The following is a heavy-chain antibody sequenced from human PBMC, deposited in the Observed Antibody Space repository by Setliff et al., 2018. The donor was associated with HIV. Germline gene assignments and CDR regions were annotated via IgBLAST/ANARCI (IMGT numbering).Heavy chain of an antibody. Sequence: GESLKISCSGSGYRFTDYWIGWVRQMPGKGLEWMGVIYPGDSDTRYNPSFQGQVAISADKSTSTAYLQWSSLKASDTAMYYCARRLYSSEAFDPWGQGTLVTVSS. CDR2: IYPGDSDT. D-gene: IGHD6-25*01. V-gene: IGHV5-51*01. CDR1: GYRFTDYW. CDR3: ARRLYSSEAFDP. J-gene: IGHJ5*02.